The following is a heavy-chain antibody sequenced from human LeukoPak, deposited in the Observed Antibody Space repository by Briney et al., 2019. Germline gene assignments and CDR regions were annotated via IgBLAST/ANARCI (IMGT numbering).Heavy chain of an antibody. CDR3: ARGAGYSSSWYGTPFDY. D-gene: IGHD6-13*01. J-gene: IGHJ4*02. CDR2: ISSSSSYI. Sequence: GGSLRPSCAASGFTFSSYSMNWVRQAPGKGLEWVSSISSSSSYIYYADSVKGRFTISRDNAKNSLYLQMNSLRAEDTAVYYCARGAGYSSSWYGTPFDYWGQGTLVTVSS. V-gene: IGHV3-21*01. CDR1: GFTFSSYS.